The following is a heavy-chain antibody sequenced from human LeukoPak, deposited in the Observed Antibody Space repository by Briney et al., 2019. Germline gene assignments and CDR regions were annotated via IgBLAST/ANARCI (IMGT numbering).Heavy chain of an antibody. Sequence: SETLSLTCTVSGGSISSYYWSWIRQPPGKGLEWIGYTYTSGSTNYNPSLKSRVTISVDTSKNQFSLKLSSVTAADTAVYYCARGYQYLDYWGQGTLVTVSS. CDR3: ARGYQYLDY. D-gene: IGHD2-15*01. J-gene: IGHJ4*02. CDR1: GGSISSYY. CDR2: TYTSGST. V-gene: IGHV4-4*09.